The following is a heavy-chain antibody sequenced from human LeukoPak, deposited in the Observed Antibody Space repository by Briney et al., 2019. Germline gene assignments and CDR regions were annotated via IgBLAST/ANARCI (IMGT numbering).Heavy chain of an antibody. CDR2: IYYSGST. J-gene: IGHJ3*02. Sequence: SETLSLTCTVSGGSISSYCWSWIRQPPGKGLEWIGYIYYSGSTNYNPSLKSRVTISVDTSKNQFSLKLSSVTAADTAVYYCARNVLYYYDSSGTDAFDIWGQGTMVTVSS. V-gene: IGHV4-59*01. CDR1: GGSISSYC. CDR3: ARNVLYYYDSSGTDAFDI. D-gene: IGHD3-22*01.